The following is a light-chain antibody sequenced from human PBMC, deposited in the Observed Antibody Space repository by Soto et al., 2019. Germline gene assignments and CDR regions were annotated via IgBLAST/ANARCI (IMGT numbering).Light chain of an antibody. V-gene: IGKV3-20*01. J-gene: IGKJ1*01. CDR2: GAS. CDR1: QTVSSNY. Sequence: EIVLTQSPGTLSLSPGERATLSCGASQTVSSNYLAWYQQKPGQAPRLLIYGASSRATGIPDRFSGSGSGTDFVLTISRLEPEDFAVYYCQQYFKSPWRFGQGTKVDIK. CDR3: QQYFKSPWR.